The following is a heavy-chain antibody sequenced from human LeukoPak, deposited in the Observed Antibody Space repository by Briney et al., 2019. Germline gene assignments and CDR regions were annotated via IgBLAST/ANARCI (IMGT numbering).Heavy chain of an antibody. J-gene: IGHJ4*02. D-gene: IGHD4-23*01. CDR3: ARDPLSTVVAPGYFDY. V-gene: IGHV3-48*04. CDR2: ISSSGSTI. Sequence: GGSLRLSCAASGFTFSSYAMSWVRQAPGKGLEWVSYISSSGSTIYYADSVKGRFTISRDNAKNSLYLQMNSLRAEDTAVYYCARDPLSTVVAPGYFDYWGQGTLVTVSS. CDR1: GFTFSSYA.